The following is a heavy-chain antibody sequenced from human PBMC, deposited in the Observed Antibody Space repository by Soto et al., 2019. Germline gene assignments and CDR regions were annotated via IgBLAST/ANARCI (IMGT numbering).Heavy chain of an antibody. CDR1: GFTFRNYW. CDR3: ARGHDDISAYRSFDY. CDR2: IKQDGSEQ. J-gene: IGHJ4*02. V-gene: IGHV3-7*05. D-gene: IGHD3-22*01. Sequence: GSLRLSCAASGFTFRNYWMNWVRQAPGKGLEWVANIKQDGSEQNYVDSVKGRFTISRDNVKNSLFLHLNSLRAEDTAVYYCARGHDDISAYRSFDYWGLGILVTSPQ.